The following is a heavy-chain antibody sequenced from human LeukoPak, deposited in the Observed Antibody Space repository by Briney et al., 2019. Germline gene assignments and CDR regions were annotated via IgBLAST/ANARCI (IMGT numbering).Heavy chain of an antibody. D-gene: IGHD2-21*02. CDR1: GYTFTGYY. Sequence: ASVKVSCKASGYTFTGYYMHWVRQAPGQGLEWMGWINPNSGGTNYTQKFQGRVTMTRDTSISTAYMELSRLRSDDTAAYYCAREGDQTYYMDVWGKGTTVTVSS. J-gene: IGHJ6*03. CDR3: AREGDQTYYMDV. CDR2: INPNSGGT. V-gene: IGHV1-2*02.